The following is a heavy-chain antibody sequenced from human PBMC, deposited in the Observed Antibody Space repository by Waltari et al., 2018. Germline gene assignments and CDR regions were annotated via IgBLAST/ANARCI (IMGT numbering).Heavy chain of an antibody. Sequence: EVQLVQSGAEVKKPGESLRISCKGSGYSFTSYWISWVRQRPGKGLEWMGRIDPSDTNTSYSPSFQGHVTTSADKPISAAYLQWSSLKGSDTVMYYCARSVNWGANNWFDPWGQGTLVTVSS. J-gene: IGHJ5*02. CDR2: IDPSDTNT. V-gene: IGHV5-10-1*03. D-gene: IGHD7-27*01. CDR3: ARSVNWGANNWFDP. CDR1: GYSFTSYW.